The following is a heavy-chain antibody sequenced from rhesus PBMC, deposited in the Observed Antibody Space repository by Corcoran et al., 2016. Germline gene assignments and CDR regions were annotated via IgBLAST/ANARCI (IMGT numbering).Heavy chain of an antibody. D-gene: IGHD1-20*01. J-gene: IGHJ3*01. CDR2: LHGIWCNT. V-gene: IGHV4S2*01. CDR3: AKLISSWNNPAFDF. CDR1: GGSITTYY. Sequence: QVQLQESGPGLVKPSETLTLTCAVSGGSITTYYWSWIRQAPGQGLAWIGRLHGIWCNTAYSPSLKSRVNNSIDTSENQLSLKLTSVTAADTAVYFCAKLISSWNNPAFDFWGQGLRVTVSS.